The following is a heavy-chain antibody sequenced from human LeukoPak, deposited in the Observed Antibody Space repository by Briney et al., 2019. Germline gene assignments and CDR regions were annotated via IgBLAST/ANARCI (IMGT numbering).Heavy chain of an antibody. V-gene: IGHV3-21*01. CDR2: ISSSSSYI. J-gene: IGHJ6*03. CDR1: GFTFSSYS. D-gene: IGHD6-19*01. Sequence: PGGSLRLSCAASGFTFSSYSMNWVRQAPGKGLEWVSSISSSSSYIYYADSVKGRFTISRDNAKNSLYLQMNSLRAEDTAVYYCARSPIAVAGTDYYYYYMDVWGKGTTVTASS. CDR3: ARSPIAVAGTDYYYYYMDV.